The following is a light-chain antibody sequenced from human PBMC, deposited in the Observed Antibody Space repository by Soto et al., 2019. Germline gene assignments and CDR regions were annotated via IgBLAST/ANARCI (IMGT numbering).Light chain of an antibody. CDR2: DAT. CDR3: QQYEGAPTT. J-gene: IGKJ4*02. Sequence: EIVLTQSPGTLSLSPGERATLSCRASQRISSTYLAWYQQKPDQAHSLLIYDATRRATGIPDRFSGSGSGTDFPRNISRLEPEDFAVYYCQQYEGAPTTFGGVTKVEIK. CDR1: QRISSTY. V-gene: IGKV3-20*01.